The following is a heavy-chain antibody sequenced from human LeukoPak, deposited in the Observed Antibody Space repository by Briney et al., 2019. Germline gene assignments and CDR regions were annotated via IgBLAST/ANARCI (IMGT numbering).Heavy chain of an antibody. CDR1: GFTVSSNY. CDR2: ISSTGNYI. CDR3: ARDRGGRGLDY. Sequence: GGSLRLSCAASGFTVSSNYMSWVRQAPGKGLEWVSSISSTGNYIYYTESMKGRFTISRDNAKNSLFLQMNSLRAEDTAVYYCARDRGGRGLDYWGQGTLVTVSS. D-gene: IGHD4-23*01. J-gene: IGHJ4*02. V-gene: IGHV3-21*06.